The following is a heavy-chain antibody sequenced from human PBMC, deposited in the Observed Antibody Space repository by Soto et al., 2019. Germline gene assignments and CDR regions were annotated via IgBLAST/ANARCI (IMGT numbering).Heavy chain of an antibody. CDR3: ARHPSSGQYFFDS. CDR1: GGSINSGRYY. CDR2: IYDPGTS. Sequence: PSETLSLTCTVSGGSINSGRYYWAWIRQTPGKGMQWIGSIYDPGTSFYTPSLKSRVNISVDTTKNQFSLKLSSVTAADTVFYWCARHPSSGQYFFDSWGRGTLVTVSS. J-gene: IGHJ4*02. D-gene: IGHD1-26*01. V-gene: IGHV4-39*01.